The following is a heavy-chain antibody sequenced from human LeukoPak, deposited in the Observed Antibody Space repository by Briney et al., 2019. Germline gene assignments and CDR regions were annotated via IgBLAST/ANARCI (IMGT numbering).Heavy chain of an antibody. D-gene: IGHD2-2*01. V-gene: IGHV3-23*01. J-gene: IGHJ4*02. CDR3: AKDRIVVVPAAPDY. CDR1: GFTFSSYA. CDR2: ISGSGGST. Sequence: PGGSLRLSCAASGFTFSSYAMSWVRQAPGKGLEWVSAISGSGGSTYYADSVKGRFTTSRDNSKNTLYLQMNSLRAEDTAVYYCAKDRIVVVPAAPDYWGQGALVTVSS.